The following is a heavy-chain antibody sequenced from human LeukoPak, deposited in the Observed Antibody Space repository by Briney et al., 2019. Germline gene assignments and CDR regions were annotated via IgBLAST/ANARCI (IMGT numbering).Heavy chain of an antibody. CDR3: ARIYGSGSYYAYYYMDV. V-gene: IGHV4-59*13. CDR2: IYYSGTT. CDR1: GGPNSPYH. J-gene: IGHJ6*03. Sequence: SEPLTLPCSVSGGPNSPYHGSWLRQPPGKGLECIGYIYYSGTTKYNPSLKSRVTISVDTSKKQISLKLSSVTAADTAVYYCARIYGSGSYYAYYYMDVWGKGATVTVSS. D-gene: IGHD3-10*01.